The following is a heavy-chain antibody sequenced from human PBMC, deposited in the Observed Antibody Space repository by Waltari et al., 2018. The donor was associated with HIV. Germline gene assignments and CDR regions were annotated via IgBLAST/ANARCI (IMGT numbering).Heavy chain of an antibody. CDR2: ISRSSDYI. CDR3: TATVTTRGTFDY. V-gene: IGHV3-21*01. J-gene: IGHJ4*02. Sequence: EVQLVESVGGLAKPGGSRRLSCAASGFSFSSSAMNWVRQAPGKGLEWIAYISRSSDYIYYADSIKGRFTISRDNAKNSVFLHMDNLRDVDTAVYYCTATVTTRGTFDYWGQGTAVPVS. D-gene: IGHD4-17*01. CDR1: GFSFSSSA.